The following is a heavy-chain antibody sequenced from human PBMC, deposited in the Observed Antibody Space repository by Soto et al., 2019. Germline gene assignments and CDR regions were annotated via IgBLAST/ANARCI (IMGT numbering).Heavy chain of an antibody. CDR2: IYYSGNT. V-gene: IGHV4-39*02. Sequence: QLELQEAGPGLVKPSETLSLTCTVSGGSISRSNYNWGWIRQPPGKGLEWIGSIYYSGNTYYNPSLKSRVTISVDTSKNQFSLKLSSVTAADTAVYYCAREGRQRSILFDYWVQGTLVPVSS. CDR3: AREGRQRSILFDY. CDR1: GGSISRSNYN. D-gene: IGHD6-25*01. J-gene: IGHJ4*02.